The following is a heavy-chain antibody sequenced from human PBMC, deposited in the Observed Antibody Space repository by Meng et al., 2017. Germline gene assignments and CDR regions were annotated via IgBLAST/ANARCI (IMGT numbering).Heavy chain of an antibody. V-gene: IGHV7-4-1*02. CDR3: ATISPRDSSGLSFDY. CDR1: GYTFTSYA. J-gene: IGHJ4*02. Sequence: QGLWVQSWCELKKPGASVKVSCKASGYTFTSYAMNWVRQAPGQGLEWMGWINTNTGNPTYAQGFTGRFVFSLDTSVSTAYLQISSLKAEDTAVYYCATISPRDSSGLSFDYWGQGTLVTVSS. CDR2: INTNTGNP. D-gene: IGHD3-22*01.